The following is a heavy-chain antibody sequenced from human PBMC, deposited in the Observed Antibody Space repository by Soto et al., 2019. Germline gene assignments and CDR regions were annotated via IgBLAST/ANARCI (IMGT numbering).Heavy chain of an antibody. CDR3: ARASPTPLYSYFDY. CDR2: IKQDGSEK. D-gene: IGHD2-2*02. Sequence: EVQLVESGGGLVQPGGSLRLSCAASGFTFSSYWMSWVRQAPGKGLEWVANIKQDGSEKYYVDSVKGRFTISRDNAKNSLYLQMNSLRAEDTAVYYCARASPTPLYSYFDYWGQGTLVTVSS. CDR1: GFTFSSYW. J-gene: IGHJ4*02. V-gene: IGHV3-7*05.